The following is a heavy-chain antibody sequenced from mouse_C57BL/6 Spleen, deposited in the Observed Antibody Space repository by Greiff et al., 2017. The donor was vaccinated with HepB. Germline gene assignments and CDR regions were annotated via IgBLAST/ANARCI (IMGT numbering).Heavy chain of an antibody. J-gene: IGHJ4*01. CDR3: ARPLYSHYVDYYAMDY. D-gene: IGHD2-5*01. CDR1: GYAFSSSW. CDR2: IYPGDGDT. V-gene: IGHV1-82*01. Sequence: QVHVKQSGPELVKPGASVKISCKASGYAFSSSWMNWVKQRPGKGLEWIGRIYPGDGDTNYNGKFKGKATLTADKSSSTAYMQLSSLTSEDSAVYFCARPLYSHYVDYYAMDYWGQGTSVTVSS.